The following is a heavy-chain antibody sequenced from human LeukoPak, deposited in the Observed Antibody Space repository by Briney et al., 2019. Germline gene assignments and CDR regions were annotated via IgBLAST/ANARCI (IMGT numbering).Heavy chain of an antibody. V-gene: IGHV3-48*03. CDR3: ARGMLNIF. Sequence: GGSLRLSCAASGFAFHTYEMNWVRQAPAKGLEWISYISRSGSITNYADSVKGRFTISRDDDRNSLSLEMSGLRVEDSAVYFCARGMLNIFWGQGTRVAVSS. D-gene: IGHD2/OR15-2a*01. CDR1: GFAFHTYE. J-gene: IGHJ4*02. CDR2: ISRSGSIT.